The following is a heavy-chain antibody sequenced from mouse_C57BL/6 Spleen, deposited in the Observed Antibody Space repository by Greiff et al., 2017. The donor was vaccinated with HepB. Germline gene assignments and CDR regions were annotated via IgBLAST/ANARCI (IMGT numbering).Heavy chain of an antibody. D-gene: IGHD2-5*01. CDR1: GYAFTNYL. CDR2: INPGSGGT. J-gene: IGHJ4*01. Sequence: QVQLQQSGAELVRPGTSVKVSCKASGYAFTNYLIEWVKQRPGQGLEWIGVINPGSGGTNYNEKFKGKATLTADKSSSTAYMQLSSLTSEDSAVYFCARPYYSNDDYAMDYWGQGTSVTVSS. CDR3: ARPYYSNDDYAMDY. V-gene: IGHV1-54*01.